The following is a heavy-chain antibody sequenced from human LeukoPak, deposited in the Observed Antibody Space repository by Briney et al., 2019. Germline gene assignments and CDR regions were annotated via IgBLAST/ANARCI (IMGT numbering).Heavy chain of an antibody. V-gene: IGHV1-69*01. J-gene: IGHJ6*03. Sequence: VASVKVSCKASGGTFSSYAISWVRQAPGQGLEWMGGIIPIFGTANYAQKFQGRVTITADESTSTAYMELSSLRSEDTAVYYCARDPSAGTTRGPNFYYYYMDVWGKGTTVTVSS. CDR3: ARDPSAGTTRGPNFYYYYMDV. D-gene: IGHD1-7*01. CDR2: IIPIFGTA. CDR1: GGTFSSYA.